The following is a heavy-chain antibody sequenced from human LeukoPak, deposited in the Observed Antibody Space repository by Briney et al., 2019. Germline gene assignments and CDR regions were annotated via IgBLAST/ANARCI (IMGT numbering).Heavy chain of an antibody. CDR3: ATSRPEYHYDILTGYHYRTWFDP. Sequence: GASVKVSCKVSGYTLTELSMHWVRQAPGKGLEWMGGFDPEDGETIYAQKFQGRVTMTEDTSTDTAYMELSSLRSEDTAVYYCATSRPEYHYDILTGYHYRTWFDPWGQGTLVTVSS. CDR2: FDPEDGET. V-gene: IGHV1-24*01. J-gene: IGHJ5*02. CDR1: GYTLTELS. D-gene: IGHD3-9*01.